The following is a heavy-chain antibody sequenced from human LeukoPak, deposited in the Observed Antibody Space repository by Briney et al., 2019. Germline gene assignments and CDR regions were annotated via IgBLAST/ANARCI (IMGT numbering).Heavy chain of an antibody. J-gene: IGHJ3*01. D-gene: IGHD3-9*01. CDR1: GGTFSSYA. CDR2: IIPIFGTA. V-gene: IGHV1-69*01. CDR3: ASGYDILTAVKGYAFDV. Sequence: GASVKVSCKASGGTFSSYAISWVRQAPGQGLEWMGGIIPIFGTANYAQKFQGRVTITADESTSTAYMKLSSLRSEDTAVYYCASGYDILTAVKGYAFDVWGQGTMVTVSS.